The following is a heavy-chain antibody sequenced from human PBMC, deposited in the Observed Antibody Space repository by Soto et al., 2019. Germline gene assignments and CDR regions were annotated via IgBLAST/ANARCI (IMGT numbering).Heavy chain of an antibody. D-gene: IGHD4-17*01. CDR3: ARDTLATVTTGWFDP. CDR2: IYHSGST. Sequence: SETLSLTCAVSGGSISSGGYSWSWIRQPPGKGLEWIGYIYHSGSTYYNPSLKSRVTISVDRSKNQFSLKLSSVTAADTAVYYCARDTLATVTTGWFDPWGQGTLVTVYS. J-gene: IGHJ5*02. CDR1: GGSISSGGYS. V-gene: IGHV4-30-2*01.